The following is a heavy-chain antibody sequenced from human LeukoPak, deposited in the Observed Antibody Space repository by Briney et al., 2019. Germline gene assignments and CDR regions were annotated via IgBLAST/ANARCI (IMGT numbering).Heavy chain of an antibody. J-gene: IGHJ4*02. D-gene: IGHD5-18*01. CDR3: ARERDTAMALAFDY. CDR1: GGSISSSSYY. V-gene: IGHV4-39*07. CDR2: IYYSGST. Sequence: SETLSLTCTVPGGSISSSSYYWGWIRQPPGKGLEWLGSIYYSGSTYYNPSLKSRVTISVDTSKNQFSLKLSSVTAADTAVYYCARERDTAMALAFDYWGQGTLVTVSS.